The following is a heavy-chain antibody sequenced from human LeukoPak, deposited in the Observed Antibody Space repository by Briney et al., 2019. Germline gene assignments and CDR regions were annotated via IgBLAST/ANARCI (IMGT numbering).Heavy chain of an antibody. V-gene: IGHV3-74*03. CDR3: ARDLGYSIDY. J-gene: IGHJ4*02. D-gene: IGHD5-18*01. CDR2: INSDESIT. CDR1: GFTFSSYW. Sequence: GGSLRLSCAASGFTFSSYWIHWVRHAPGKGLVWVSLINSDESITTYADSVKGRFTISRDNAKNTLYLQMNSLRPEDTAVYYCARDLGYSIDYWSQGTLVTVSS.